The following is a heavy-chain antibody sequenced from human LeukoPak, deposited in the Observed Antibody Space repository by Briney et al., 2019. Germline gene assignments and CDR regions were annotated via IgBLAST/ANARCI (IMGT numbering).Heavy chain of an antibody. CDR1: GFTFSNYN. CDR3: AKDRRYDILTGYYPGYNWFDP. CDR2: IRYDGSNK. J-gene: IGHJ5*02. D-gene: IGHD3-9*01. Sequence: GGSLRLSCADSGFTFSNYNMNWVRQAPGKGLEWVAFIRYDGSNKYYADSVKGRFTISRDNSKNTLYLQMNSLRAEDTAVYYCAKDRRYDILTGYYPGYNWFDPWGQGTLVTVSS. V-gene: IGHV3-30*02.